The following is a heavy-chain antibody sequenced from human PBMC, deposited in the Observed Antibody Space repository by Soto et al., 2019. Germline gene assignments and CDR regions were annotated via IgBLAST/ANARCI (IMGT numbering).Heavy chain of an antibody. CDR2: IHYSGST. V-gene: IGHV4-61*01. Sequence: PSETLSLTCTVPGGSVNISTYYWIWIRQPPGKGLEWIGFIHYSGSTNYNPSLKSRVTMSVDTSKNQFSLKLTSVNAADTAVSYCTRGGDAYKNGHWGQGTLVT. CDR3: TRGGDAYKNGH. J-gene: IGHJ4*02. D-gene: IGHD2-21*01. CDR1: GGSVNISTYY.